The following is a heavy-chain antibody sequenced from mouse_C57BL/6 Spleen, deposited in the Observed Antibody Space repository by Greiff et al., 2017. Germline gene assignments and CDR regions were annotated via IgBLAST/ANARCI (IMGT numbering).Heavy chain of an antibody. Sequence: VQLQQSGPELVKPGASVKISCKASGYAFSSSWMNWVKQRPGKGLEWIGRIYPGDGDTNYNGKFKGKATLTADKSSSTAYMQLSSLTSEDSAVYFCARSSESLYDGSSPFAYWGQGTLVTVSA. V-gene: IGHV1-82*01. CDR3: ARSSESLYDGSSPFAY. D-gene: IGHD1-1*01. CDR1: GYAFSSSW. J-gene: IGHJ3*01. CDR2: IYPGDGDT.